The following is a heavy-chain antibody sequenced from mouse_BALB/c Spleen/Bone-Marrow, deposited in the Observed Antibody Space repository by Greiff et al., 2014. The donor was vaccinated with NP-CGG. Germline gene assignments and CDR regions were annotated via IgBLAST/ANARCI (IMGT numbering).Heavy chain of an antibody. CDR3: ARGDYDYDDWFAY. CDR2: IYTGDGDT. CDR1: GYTFTSYW. Sequence: QVQLQQSGAELARPGASVKLSCKASGYTFTSYWMQWVKQRPGQGLEWIGAIYTGDGDTRYTQKFKGKATLTADKSSSTAYMQLSSLASEDSAVYYCARGDYDYDDWFAYWGQGTLVTVSA. D-gene: IGHD2-4*01. J-gene: IGHJ3*01. V-gene: IGHV1-87*01.